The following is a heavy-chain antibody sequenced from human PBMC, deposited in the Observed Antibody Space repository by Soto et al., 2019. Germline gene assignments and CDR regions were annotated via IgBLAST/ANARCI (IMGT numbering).Heavy chain of an antibody. CDR2: ISTSSRNT. CDR1: GFMFSDYY. CDR3: GRLTLADDYYDRYGVDV. Sequence: QVRLVESGGGLAKPGQSLRLSCEGSGFMFSDYYMSWVRQAPGKGLEWISYISTSSRNTEYADSVKGRFVVSRDNVKGTLFLQMNSLRAEDSAVYFCGRLTLADDYYDRYGVDVWGQGTTVTVSS. D-gene: IGHD3-16*01. J-gene: IGHJ6*02. V-gene: IGHV3-11*05.